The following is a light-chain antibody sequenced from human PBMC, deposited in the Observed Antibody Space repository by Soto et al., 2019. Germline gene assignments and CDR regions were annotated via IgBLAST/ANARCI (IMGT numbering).Light chain of an antibody. CDR2: LEGSGSY. CDR1: SGHSSYI. V-gene: IGLV4-60*03. CDR3: ETWDSNTRNYV. Sequence: QLVLTQSSSASASLGSSVKLTCTLSSGHSSYIIAWHQQQPGKAPRYLMKLEGSGSYNKGSGVPDRFSGSSSGADRYLTISNLQSEDEDDYYCETWDSNTRNYVFGTGTKVTVL. J-gene: IGLJ1*01.